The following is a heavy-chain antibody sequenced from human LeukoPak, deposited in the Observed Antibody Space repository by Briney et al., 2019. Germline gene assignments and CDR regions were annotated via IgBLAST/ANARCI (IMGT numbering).Heavy chain of an antibody. CDR2: ISYDGSNK. CDR3: ARTHSGNYDY. CDR1: GFTFSGYP. D-gene: IGHD1-26*01. V-gene: IGHV3-30-3*01. Sequence: GGSLRLSCAASGFTFSGYPIHWVRQAPGKGLEWVAVISYDGSNKYYADSVKGRFTISRDNSKNTLYLQMNSLRAEDTAVYYCARTHSGNYDYWGQGTLVTVSS. J-gene: IGHJ4*02.